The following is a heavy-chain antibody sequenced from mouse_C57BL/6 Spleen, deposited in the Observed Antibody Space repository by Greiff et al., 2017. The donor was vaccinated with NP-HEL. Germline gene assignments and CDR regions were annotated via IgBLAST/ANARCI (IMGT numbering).Heavy chain of an antibody. Sequence: QVQLQQPGTELVKPGASVKLSCKASGYTFTSYWMHWVKQRPGQGLEWIGNIYPSTGGTNYNEKFKSKATLTVAKSSSPAYLPLSSLTSADSAIDYCARWGSNPPMDYWGQGTSVTVSS. J-gene: IGHJ4*01. CDR3: ARWGSNPPMDY. CDR1: GYTFTSYW. CDR2: IYPSTGGT. V-gene: IGHV1-53*01. D-gene: IGHD2-5*01.